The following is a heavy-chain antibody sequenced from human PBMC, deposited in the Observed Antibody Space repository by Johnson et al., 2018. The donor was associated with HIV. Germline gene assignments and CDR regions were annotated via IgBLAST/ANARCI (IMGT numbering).Heavy chain of an antibody. J-gene: IGHJ3*01. CDR1: GLPFSGYN. V-gene: IGHV3-11*01. CDR3: ARVATPWGGDYVGYAFDL. D-gene: IGHD4-17*01. CDR2: ISSSGSST. Sequence: QVQLVESGGGLVKPGGSLRLSFVASGLPFSGYNMGWIRQAPGKGLECLSYISSSGSSTYYTDSVKGRLTISRDNARKSLYLQINSLTAEDTAIYYCARVATPWGGDYVGYAFDLWGQGTKITVSS.